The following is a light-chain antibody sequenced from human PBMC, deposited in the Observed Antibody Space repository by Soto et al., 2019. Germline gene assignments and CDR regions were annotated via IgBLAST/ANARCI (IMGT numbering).Light chain of an antibody. CDR3: QQYGSSPCT. J-gene: IGKJ1*01. CDR2: GAS. V-gene: IGKV3-20*01. CDR1: PSVSNNY. Sequence: ERELTQSRGTLFLSPGERATLYFRASPSVSNNYLAWYQQKPGQAPRLLIYGASNRATGIPDRFSGSGSGTDFTLTIIRLEPEDFAVYYCQQYGSSPCTFGQGTKV.